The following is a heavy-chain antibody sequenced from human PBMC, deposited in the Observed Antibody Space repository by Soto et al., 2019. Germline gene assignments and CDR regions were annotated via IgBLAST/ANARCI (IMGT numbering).Heavy chain of an antibody. CDR3: AREGALKPFSS. Sequence: PGGSLRLSCVASGFTFSNYNMNWVRQAPGKGLEWVSHISGSSNYIHYADSVRGRFTISRDNAKNSVYLQMDSLRVEDTAVYYRAREGALKPFSSWGQGALVTVSS. CDR1: GFTFSNYN. CDR2: ISGSSNYI. J-gene: IGHJ5*02. V-gene: IGHV3-21*01.